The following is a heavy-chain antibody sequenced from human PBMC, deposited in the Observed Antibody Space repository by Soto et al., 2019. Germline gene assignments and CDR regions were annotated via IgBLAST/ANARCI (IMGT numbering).Heavy chain of an antibody. D-gene: IGHD2-15*01. CDR1: GDSVSSNSAA. V-gene: IGHV6-1*01. CDR2: TYYRSKWYN. Sequence: LSQTLSLTCAISGDSVSSNSAAWNWIRQSPSRGLEWLGRTYYRSKWYNDYAVSVKSRITINPDTSKNQFSLQLNSVTPEDTAVYYCASAYCSGGSCWAWSNWFDPWGQGTLVTVSS. J-gene: IGHJ5*02. CDR3: ASAYCSGGSCWAWSNWFDP.